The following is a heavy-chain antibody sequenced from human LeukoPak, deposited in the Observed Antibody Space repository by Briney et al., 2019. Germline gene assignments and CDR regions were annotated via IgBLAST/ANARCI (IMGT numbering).Heavy chain of an antibody. V-gene: IGHV1-18*01. CDR2: ISAYNGNT. CDR1: GYTFTSYG. J-gene: IGHJ4*02. CDR3: ARDRYSSSWYQPFDY. Sequence: GASVKVSCKASGYTFTSYGISWVRQAPGQGLEWIGWISAYNGNTNYAQKLQGRVTMTTDTSTSTAYMELRSLRSDDTAVYYCARDRYSSSWYQPFDYWGQGTLVTVSS. D-gene: IGHD6-13*01.